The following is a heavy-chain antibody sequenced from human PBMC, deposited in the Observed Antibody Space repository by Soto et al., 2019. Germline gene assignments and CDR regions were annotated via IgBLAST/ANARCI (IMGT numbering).Heavy chain of an antibody. CDR1: GYTFTSYA. V-gene: IGHV1-3*01. Sequence: QVQLVQSGAEVKKPGASVKVSGKASGYTFTSYAMHWVRQAPGQRLEWMGWINAGNGNTKYSQKFQGRVTITRDTSESTAYMELSSLRSEDTAVYYCARGVGSGLSDYWGQGTLVTVSS. CDR2: INAGNGNT. D-gene: IGHD1-26*01. CDR3: ARGVGSGLSDY. J-gene: IGHJ4*02.